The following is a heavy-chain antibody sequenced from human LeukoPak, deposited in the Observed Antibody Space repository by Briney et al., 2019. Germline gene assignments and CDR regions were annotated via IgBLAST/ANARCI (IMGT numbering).Heavy chain of an antibody. V-gene: IGHV3-30-3*01. D-gene: IGHD5-18*01. J-gene: IGHJ4*02. Sequence: GGSLRLSCAASGFTFSSYTIHWVRQPPGKGLEWVAVISFDGSNKYYADSVKGRFTISRDNSKNTLYLQMNSLRAEDTAVYYCAKDGYSYDYGSYFDYWGQGTLVTVSS. CDR1: GFTFSSYT. CDR2: ISFDGSNK. CDR3: AKDGYSYDYGSYFDY.